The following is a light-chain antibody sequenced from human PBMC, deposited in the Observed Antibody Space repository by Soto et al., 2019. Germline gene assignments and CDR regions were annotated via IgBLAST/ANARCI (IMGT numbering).Light chain of an antibody. CDR2: GAS. V-gene: IGKV3-20*01. CDR3: QQYGSSLTL. Sequence: EIVLTQSPGTLSLSPGERATLSCRASQSVSSSYLAWYQQKPGQAPRLLIYGASSRATGIPDRFSGSGSGTDFTLTISRLEPEDFAVYYCQQYGSSLTLFGPGTKVDI. J-gene: IGKJ3*01. CDR1: QSVSSSY.